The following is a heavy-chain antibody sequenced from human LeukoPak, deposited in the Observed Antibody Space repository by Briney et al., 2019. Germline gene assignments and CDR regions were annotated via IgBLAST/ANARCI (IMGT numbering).Heavy chain of an antibody. V-gene: IGHV1-18*01. D-gene: IGHD3-22*01. CDR1: GYTFTSYG. J-gene: IGHJ4*02. CDR2: ISAYNGNT. CDR3: ARALLYAPTYYDSSGLTLAYFDY. Sequence: ASVKVSCKASGYTFTSYGISWVRQAPGQGLEWMGWISAYNGNTNYAQKLQGRVTMTTDTSTSTAYMELRSMRSDDTAVYYCARALLYAPTYYDSSGLTLAYFDYWGQGTLVTVSS.